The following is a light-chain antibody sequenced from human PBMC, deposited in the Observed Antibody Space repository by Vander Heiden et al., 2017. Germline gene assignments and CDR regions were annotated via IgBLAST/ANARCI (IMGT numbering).Light chain of an antibody. J-gene: IGLJ2*01. Sequence: SYELTQPPSVSVSPGQTASVTCSGDKLGDKYAHWYQQKPGQSPVLVIYDDRKRPSGIHERFSGSNSGNTATLTISGTQAMDEADYYCQAWDTNTVVFGGGTRLTVL. CDR2: DDR. CDR3: QAWDTNTVV. CDR1: KLGDKY. V-gene: IGLV3-1*01.